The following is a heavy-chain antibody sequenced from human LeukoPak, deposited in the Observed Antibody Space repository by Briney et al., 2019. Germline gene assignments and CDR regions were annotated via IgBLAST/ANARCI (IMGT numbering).Heavy chain of an antibody. CDR1: GGSFSSYY. V-gene: IGHV4-59*01. Sequence: PSETLSLTCTVSGGSFSSYYWSWIRQPPGKGLEWIGYIFYSGSTNYNPSLKSRVNILVDTSRNQFFLKLSSVTAADTAVYYCARGRYDSSGYNNWFDPWGQGTPVTVSS. CDR3: ARGRYDSSGYNNWFDP. D-gene: IGHD3-22*01. CDR2: IFYSGST. J-gene: IGHJ5*02.